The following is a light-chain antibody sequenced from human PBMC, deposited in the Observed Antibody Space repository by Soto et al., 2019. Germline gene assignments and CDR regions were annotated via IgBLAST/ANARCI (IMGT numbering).Light chain of an antibody. Sequence: EIVMTQSPVTLSVSPGEGATLSCRASQSVNSNLAWYQQKPGQAPRLLIYGASTRATGIPARFSGSGSGTEFTLTISTLQSADFAVYYCQPYNTWPPETFGQGTKVDIK. CDR2: GAS. CDR1: QSVNSN. J-gene: IGKJ1*01. CDR3: QPYNTWPPET. V-gene: IGKV3-15*01.